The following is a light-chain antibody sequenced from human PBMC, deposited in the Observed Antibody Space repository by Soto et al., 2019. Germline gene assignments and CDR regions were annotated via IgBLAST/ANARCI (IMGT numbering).Light chain of an antibody. V-gene: IGKV1-39*01. J-gene: IGKJ1*01. Sequence: DIQMTQSPSTLSASVRDRVTITGRASHNIRGYLNWYQQKPGKAPNLLIFAASSLQSGIPSRFSGSGSETDCTLTISSLQTEDCATYYCQQKYSTPWTFGQGTKVDI. CDR1: HNIRGY. CDR3: QQKYSTPWT. CDR2: AAS.